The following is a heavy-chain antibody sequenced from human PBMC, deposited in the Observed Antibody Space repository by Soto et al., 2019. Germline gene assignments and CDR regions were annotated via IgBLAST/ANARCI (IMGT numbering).Heavy chain of an antibody. CDR2: INHSGST. Sequence: QVQLQQWGAGLLKPSETLSLTCAVYGGSFSGYYWSWIRQPPGKGLEWIGEINHSGSTNYNPSLTSRVTISVDTSKTQFALKLSSVSAADTAVYYCARAFSGIAARRKYYFDYWGQGTLVTVSS. V-gene: IGHV4-34*01. CDR3: ARAFSGIAARRKYYFDY. J-gene: IGHJ4*02. CDR1: GGSFSGYY. D-gene: IGHD6-6*01.